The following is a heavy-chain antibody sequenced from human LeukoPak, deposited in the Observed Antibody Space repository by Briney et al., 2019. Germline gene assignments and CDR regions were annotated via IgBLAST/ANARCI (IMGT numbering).Heavy chain of an antibody. Sequence: PSETLSLTCTVSGDSISSYYWSWIRQPPGKGLECIGYIYTSGGTHYIPSLKGRVTISIDTSKNQFSLKLSSVTAADSAVYYCARLTRLSTSPDRYCLDYWGQGTLVTVSS. CDR2: IYTSGGT. V-gene: IGHV4-4*09. CDR1: GDSISSYY. CDR3: ARLTRLSTSPDRYCLDY. D-gene: IGHD6-6*01. J-gene: IGHJ4*02.